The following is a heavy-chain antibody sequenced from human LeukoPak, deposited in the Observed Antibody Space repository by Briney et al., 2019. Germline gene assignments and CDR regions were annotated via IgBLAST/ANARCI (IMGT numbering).Heavy chain of an antibody. CDR2: INPNSGGT. CDR3: ARGDSSWEDYYYYGMDV. Sequence: ASVKVSCKASGYTFTGYYMHWVRQAPGQGLEWMGWINPNSGGTNYAQKFQGRVTMTRDTSISTAYMELSRLRSDDTAVYYCARGDSSWEDYYYYGMDVWGQGTTVTVSS. J-gene: IGHJ6*02. V-gene: IGHV1-2*02. D-gene: IGHD6-13*01. CDR1: GYTFTGYY.